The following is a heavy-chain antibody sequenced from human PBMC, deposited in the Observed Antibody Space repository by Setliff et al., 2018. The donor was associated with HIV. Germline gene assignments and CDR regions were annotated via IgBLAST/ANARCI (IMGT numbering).Heavy chain of an antibody. CDR3: ARGTDYIGWFYDI. CDR1: GLTCSKVW. V-gene: IGHV3-7*03. CDR2: IKQDGSET. Sequence: GGSLRRSCIAVGLTCSKVWMGWVRQAPGKGLERGADIKQDGSETYYVDSVRGRFTISRDTAKSSLYLQMNSLRAEETAIYYCARGTDYIGWFYDIWGQGTPVTVSS. D-gene: IGHD2-15*01. J-gene: IGHJ4*02.